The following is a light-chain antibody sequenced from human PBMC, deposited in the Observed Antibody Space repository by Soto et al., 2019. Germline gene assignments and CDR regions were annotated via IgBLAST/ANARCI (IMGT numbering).Light chain of an antibody. J-gene: IGKJ1*01. CDR1: QSVSSNY. CDR3: QQYGTYLWT. Sequence: EIVLTQSPGTLSFSPGERATLSCRASQSVSSNYLAWYQQKPGQAPRLLIYGASSRATGIPDRFSGSGSGTDFTLTISSLQPDDFATYYCQQYGTYLWTFGQGTKVDIK. CDR2: GAS. V-gene: IGKV3-20*01.